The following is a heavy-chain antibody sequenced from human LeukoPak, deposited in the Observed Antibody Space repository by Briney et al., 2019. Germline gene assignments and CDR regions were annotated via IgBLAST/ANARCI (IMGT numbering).Heavy chain of an antibody. CDR3: AKDLNWGGR. CDR2: INGDGRNI. Sequence: GGSLRLSCVASGFTFSSYWMHWVRQDPRKGLVWVSRINGDGRNINYADSVKGRFTISRDNSKNTLYLQMNSLRAEDTAVYYCAKDLNWGGRWGQGTLVTVSS. CDR1: GFTFSSYW. J-gene: IGHJ4*02. V-gene: IGHV3-74*01. D-gene: IGHD7-27*01.